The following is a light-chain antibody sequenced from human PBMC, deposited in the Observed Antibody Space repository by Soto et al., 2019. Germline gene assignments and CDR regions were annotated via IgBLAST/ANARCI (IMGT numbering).Light chain of an antibody. Sequence: QSALTQPASVSGSPGQWITISCTGTSSDVGGYNYVSWYQQQPGKAPKFMIYDVTSRPSGVSNRFSGSKSGNTASLTISGLQAEDEADYYCCSYTTSNTRQIVFGTGTKVTVL. J-gene: IGLJ1*01. CDR1: SSDVGGYNY. V-gene: IGLV2-14*01. CDR2: DVT. CDR3: CSYTTSNTRQIV.